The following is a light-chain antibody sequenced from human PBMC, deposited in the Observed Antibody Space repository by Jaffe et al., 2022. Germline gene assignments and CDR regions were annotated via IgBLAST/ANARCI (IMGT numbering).Light chain of an antibody. V-gene: IGLV3-25*03. CDR2: KDS. CDR1: ALPKQY. J-gene: IGLJ1*01. Sequence: SYELTQPPSVSVSPGQTARITCSGDALPKQYAYWYQQKPGQAPVLVIYKDSERPSGIPERFSGSSSGTTVTLTISGVQAEDEADYYCQSADSSGTWHVFGTGTKVTVL. CDR3: QSADSSGTWHV.